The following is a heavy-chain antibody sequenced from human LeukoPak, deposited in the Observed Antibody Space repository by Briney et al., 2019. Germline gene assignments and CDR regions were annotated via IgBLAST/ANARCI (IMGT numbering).Heavy chain of an antibody. D-gene: IGHD3-10*01. CDR3: ARDSVIRGVTRESGSAFDI. V-gene: IGHV3-48*03. CDR1: GFTFSAYE. Sequence: PGGSLRLSCAASGFTFSAYEMNWVRQAPGKGLEWVSYISGSGSTIYYADSVKGRFTISRDNAKNSLYLQMNSLRAEDTAVYYCARDSVIRGVTRESGSAFDIWGQGTMVTVSS. J-gene: IGHJ3*02. CDR2: ISGSGSTI.